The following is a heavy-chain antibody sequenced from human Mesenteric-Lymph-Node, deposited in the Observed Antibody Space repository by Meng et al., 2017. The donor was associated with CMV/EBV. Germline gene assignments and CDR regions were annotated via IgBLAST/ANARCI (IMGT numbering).Heavy chain of an antibody. D-gene: IGHD2-21*01. CDR1: GYSFTNYD. CDR2: MNPSSGNT. CDR3: ARGRRSFQIGS. J-gene: IGHJ4*02. V-gene: IGHV1-8*01. Sequence: GESLKISCKASGYSFTNYDINWVRQATGQGLEWMGWMNPSSGNTGYAQKFQGRVTMTRDTSISTAYMELSSLRSEDTARYYCARGRRSFQIGSWGQGTLVTVSS.